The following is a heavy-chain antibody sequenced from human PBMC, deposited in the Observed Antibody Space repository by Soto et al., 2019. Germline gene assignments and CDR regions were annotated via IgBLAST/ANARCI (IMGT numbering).Heavy chain of an antibody. CDR1: GFTFGSST. CDR2: ISSSGNHI. V-gene: IGHV3-21*01. J-gene: IGHJ4*02. Sequence: SLRLSCAASGFTFGSSTMNWVRQAPGKGLEWVSSISSSGNHIYYADSVKGRLTISRDNAKNSLYLQMNSLRADDTAVYYCARESEDLTSNFDYWGQGTLVTVSS. CDR3: ARESEDLTSNFDY.